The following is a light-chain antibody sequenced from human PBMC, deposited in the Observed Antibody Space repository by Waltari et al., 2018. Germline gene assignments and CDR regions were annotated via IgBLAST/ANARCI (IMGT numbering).Light chain of an antibody. V-gene: IGKV3-11*01. CDR1: QSVDNY. CDR2: DAS. CDR3: QQRRSWPPT. Sequence: DIVLTQSPATLSLSPGERATLSCRASQSVDNYLAWYQHKPGQAPRLLIYDASNRVTGIPARFSGSGSGADFTLTISSLEPEDFAVYFCQQRRSWPPTFGGGTK. J-gene: IGKJ4*01.